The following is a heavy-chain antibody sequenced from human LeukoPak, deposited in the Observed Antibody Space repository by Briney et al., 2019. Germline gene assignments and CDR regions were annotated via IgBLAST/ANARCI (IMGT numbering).Heavy chain of an antibody. D-gene: IGHD2-21*01. CDR1: GFIFSSFS. J-gene: IGHJ4*02. CDR3: ARGRIGENFDY. V-gene: IGHV3-48*01. Sequence: GGSLRLSCAASGFIFSSFSMSWVRQAPGKGLEWLSYTSDSGTTIYYADSLKGRFTIPRDNAKNSLYLQMNSLRADDTAVYYCARGRIGENFDYWGQGTLVIVSS. CDR2: TSDSGTTI.